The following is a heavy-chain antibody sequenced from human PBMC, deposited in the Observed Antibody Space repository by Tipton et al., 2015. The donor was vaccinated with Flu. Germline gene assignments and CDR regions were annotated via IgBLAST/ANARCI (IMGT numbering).Heavy chain of an antibody. D-gene: IGHD3-22*01. J-gene: IGHJ6*02. Sequence: LRLSCTVSGGSISSSSYYWGWIRQPPGKGLEWIGSIYYSGSTYYNPSLKSRVTISVDTSKNQFSLKLSSVTAADTAVYYCARPSYYYDSSGYYWSYYGMDVWGQGTTVTVSS. CDR2: IYYSGST. V-gene: IGHV4-39*01. CDR1: GGSISSSSYY. CDR3: ARPSYYYDSSGYYWSYYGMDV.